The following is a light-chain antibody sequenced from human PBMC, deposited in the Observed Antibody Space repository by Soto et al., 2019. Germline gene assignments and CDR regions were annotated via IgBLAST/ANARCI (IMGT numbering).Light chain of an antibody. CDR3: QQYYSYPPVT. J-gene: IGKJ1*01. CDR1: QGISSY. V-gene: IGKV1-8*01. CDR2: AAS. Sequence: AIRMTQSPSSLSASTGDRVTITCRASQGISSYLAWYQQKPGKAPKLLIYAASTLQSGVPSRFSGSGSGTDFTLTISGLQSEDFVTYYCQQYYSYPPVTFGQGTKVEIK.